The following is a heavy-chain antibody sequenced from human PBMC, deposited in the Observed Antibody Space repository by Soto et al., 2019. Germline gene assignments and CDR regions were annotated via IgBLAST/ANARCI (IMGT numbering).Heavy chain of an antibody. CDR2: ISSSSSYI. J-gene: IGHJ4*02. D-gene: IGHD6-6*01. V-gene: IGHV3-21*01. Sequence: KPGGSLRLSCAASGFTFSSYSMDWVRQAPGKGLEWASSISSSSSYIYYADSVKGRFTISRDNAKNSLYLQMNSLRAEDTAVYYCARVRVGSSSNFDYWGQGTLVTVSS. CDR1: GFTFSSYS. CDR3: ARVRVGSSSNFDY.